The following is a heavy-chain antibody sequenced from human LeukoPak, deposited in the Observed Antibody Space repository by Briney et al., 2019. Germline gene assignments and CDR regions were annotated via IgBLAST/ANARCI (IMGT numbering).Heavy chain of an antibody. D-gene: IGHD3-10*01. CDR1: GFTFSSYG. V-gene: IGHV3-30*02. Sequence: PGGSLRLSCAASGFTFSSYGMHWVRQAPGKGLEWVAFIRYDGSNKYYADSVKGRFTISRDNSKNTLYLQMNSLRAEDTAVYYCAKDRVFPWFGELDYWGQGTLVTVSS. CDR2: IRYDGSNK. CDR3: AKDRVFPWFGELDY. J-gene: IGHJ4*02.